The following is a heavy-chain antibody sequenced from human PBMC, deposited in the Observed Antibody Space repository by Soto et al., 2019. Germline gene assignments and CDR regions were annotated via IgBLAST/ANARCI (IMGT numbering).Heavy chain of an antibody. CDR3: ATQCPRKDFWSGYGYYYYYGMDV. J-gene: IGHJ6*02. CDR1: GGSISSSSYY. CDR2: IYYSGST. D-gene: IGHD3-3*01. Sequence: QLQLQESGPGLVKPSETLSLTCTVSGGSISSSSYYWGWIRQPPGKGLEWIGSIYYSGSTYYNPSLKSRVTIPVDTSKNQFSLKLSSVTAADTAVYYCATQCPRKDFWSGYGYYYYYGMDVWGQGTTVTVSS. V-gene: IGHV4-39*01.